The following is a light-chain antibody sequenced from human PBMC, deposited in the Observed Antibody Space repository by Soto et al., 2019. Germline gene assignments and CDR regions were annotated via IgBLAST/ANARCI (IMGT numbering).Light chain of an antibody. V-gene: IGKV1-5*03. CDR2: TAS. CDR3: QQYNSAWT. J-gene: IGKJ1*01. CDR1: QSISTW. Sequence: DIQMTQSPSTLSASVGDRVTITCRASQSISTWLAWYQQKPGKAPKLLIYTASNLEGGVPSRFSGSGSGTEFTLTISSLQHDDFATYSCQQYNSAWTFGQGTKVELK.